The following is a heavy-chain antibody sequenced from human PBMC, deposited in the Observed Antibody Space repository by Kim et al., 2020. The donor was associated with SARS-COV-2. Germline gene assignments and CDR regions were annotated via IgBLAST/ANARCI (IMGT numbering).Heavy chain of an antibody. J-gene: IGHJ3*02. Sequence: SVKVSCKASGFTFTSSAVQWVRQARGQRLEWIGWIVVGSGNTNYAQKFQERVTITRDMSTSTAYMELSSLRSEDTAVYYCAAASDSSGYYYGAFDIWGQGTMVTVSS. V-gene: IGHV1-58*01. CDR1: GFTFTSSA. CDR2: IVVGSGNT. CDR3: AAASDSSGYYYGAFDI. D-gene: IGHD3-22*01.